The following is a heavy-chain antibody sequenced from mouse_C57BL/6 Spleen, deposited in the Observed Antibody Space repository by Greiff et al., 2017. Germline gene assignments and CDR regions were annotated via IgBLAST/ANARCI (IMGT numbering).Heavy chain of an antibody. Sequence: EVQLQQSGAELVKPGASVSFSCTASGFTINDYYMHWVKQRTEQGLEWIGRIEPEDGATKYAPQFPSQTTITADTSSNTAYLQLSSLTYEDTAVYYCATGSSYFDYWGQGTPVTVSS. CDR1: GFTINDYY. D-gene: IGHD1-1*01. CDR3: ATGSSYFDY. CDR2: IEPEDGAT. V-gene: IGHV14-2*01. J-gene: IGHJ2*01.